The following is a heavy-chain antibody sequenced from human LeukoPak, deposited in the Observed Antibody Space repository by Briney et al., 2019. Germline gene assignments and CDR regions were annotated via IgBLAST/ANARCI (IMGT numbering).Heavy chain of an antibody. Sequence: GGSLRLSCAASGFTFTSYVMHWVRPAPGKGLEWVAVISSDGNYKYYADSEKGRFTISRDNSKNTLYLQVNSISAEDTAVYYCARGDYGDLYWGQGTLVTVPS. CDR1: GFTFTSYV. J-gene: IGHJ4*02. CDR3: ARGDYGDLY. CDR2: ISSDGNYK. V-gene: IGHV3-30-3*01. D-gene: IGHD4-17*01.